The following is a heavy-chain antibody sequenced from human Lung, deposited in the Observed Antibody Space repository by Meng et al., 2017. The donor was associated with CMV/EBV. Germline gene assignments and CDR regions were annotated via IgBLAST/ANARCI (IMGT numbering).Heavy chain of an antibody. CDR3: ARSSRADRYYAFDI. CDR1: VYTFTGYY. J-gene: IGHJ3*02. Sequence: ASVKVSXKASVYTFTGYYMLWVRQAPGQGLEWMGWINPNSGGTNYAQKFQGRVTMTRDTYISTAYIVLSRLGSDDTAVYYCARSSRADRYYAFDIWGQGTXVNV. CDR2: INPNSGGT. V-gene: IGHV1-2*02. D-gene: IGHD2-21*02.